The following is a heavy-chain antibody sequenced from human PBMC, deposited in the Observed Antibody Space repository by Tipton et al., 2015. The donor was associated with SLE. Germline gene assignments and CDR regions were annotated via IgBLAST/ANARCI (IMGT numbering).Heavy chain of an antibody. V-gene: IGHV3-23*03. CDR3: GRDPHLYYYSMDV. CDR2: MYSGGST. Sequence: SLRLSCAASGFTFTDYGMAWVRQTPGKGLEWVSLMYSGGSTYYADSVKGRFTISRDNAKNSLYLQMNSLRAEDTAVYYCGRDPHLYYYSMDVWGKGTTVTVS. J-gene: IGHJ6*03. CDR1: GFTFTDYG.